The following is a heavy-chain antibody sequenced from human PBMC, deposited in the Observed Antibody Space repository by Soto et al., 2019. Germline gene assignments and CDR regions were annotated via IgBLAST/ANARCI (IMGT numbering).Heavy chain of an antibody. Sequence: SETLSLTCAVSGGSISSSNWWSWVRQPPGKGLEWIGEIYHSGSTNYNPSLKGRVTISVDKSKNQFSLKLSSVTAADTAVYYCARRQLIYYYGMDVWGQGTTVTVSS. V-gene: IGHV4-4*02. CDR3: ARRQLIYYYGMDV. D-gene: IGHD6-6*01. CDR1: GGSISSSNW. CDR2: IYHSGST. J-gene: IGHJ6*02.